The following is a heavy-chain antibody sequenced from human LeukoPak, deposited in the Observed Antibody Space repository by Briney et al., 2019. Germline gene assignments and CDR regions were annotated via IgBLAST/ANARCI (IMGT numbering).Heavy chain of an antibody. V-gene: IGHV3-48*04. CDR2: ISSSSSTI. Sequence: GGSLRLSCAASGFTFSSYSMNWVRQAPGKGLEWVSYISSSSSTIYYADSVKGRFTISRDNAKNSLYLQMNSLRAEDTAVYYCARDRTVTPDAFDIWGQGTMVTVSS. D-gene: IGHD4-11*01. J-gene: IGHJ3*02. CDR1: GFTFSSYS. CDR3: ARDRTVTPDAFDI.